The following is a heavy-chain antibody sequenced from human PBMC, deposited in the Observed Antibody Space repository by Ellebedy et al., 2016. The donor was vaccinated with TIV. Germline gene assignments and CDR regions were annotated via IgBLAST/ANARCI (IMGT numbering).Heavy chain of an antibody. CDR3: AAGNDGGWFDP. J-gene: IGHJ5*02. D-gene: IGHD1-1*01. Sequence: ASVKVSCKASGYTFSNSGISWVRQVTGQGLEWMGWVSPDNDKTNYAQMLQGRVTMTTDTSTSTAYMELRSLTSDDTAVYYCAAGNDGGWFDPWGQGTLVTVSS. V-gene: IGHV1-18*01. CDR2: VSPDNDKT. CDR1: GYTFSNSG.